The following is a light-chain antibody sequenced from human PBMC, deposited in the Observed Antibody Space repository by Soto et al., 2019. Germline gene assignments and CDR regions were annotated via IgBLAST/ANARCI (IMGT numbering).Light chain of an antibody. CDR2: AAS. V-gene: IGKV1-39*01. J-gene: IGKJ2*01. CDR3: QQSHGIPYT. CDR1: QDISNY. Sequence: DIPMTQSPSSLSAFVGDRVTITCQASQDISNYLNWYQQKPGKAPKLLIYAASSLQSGVPSRFSGSGSGTDFTLTISSLQPEDFAAYYCQQSHGIPYTFGQGTKLEIK.